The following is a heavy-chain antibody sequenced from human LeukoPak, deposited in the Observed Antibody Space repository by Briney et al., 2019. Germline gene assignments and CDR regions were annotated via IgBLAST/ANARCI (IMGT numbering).Heavy chain of an antibody. V-gene: IGHV4-61*02. CDR3: ARGAGTRSGTSDI. J-gene: IGHJ3*02. CDR1: GDSISSGSFY. D-gene: IGHD1/OR15-1a*01. Sequence: PSETLSLTCTVSGDSISSGSFYWSWTRQPAGKGLEWIGRIHTSGSTSYSPSLKSRVTMSIDTSKNQFSLKLNSVTATDTAVYYCARGAGTRSGTSDIWGQGTMVTVSS. CDR2: IHTSGST.